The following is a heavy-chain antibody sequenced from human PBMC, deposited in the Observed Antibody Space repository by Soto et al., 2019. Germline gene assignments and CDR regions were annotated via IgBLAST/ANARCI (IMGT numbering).Heavy chain of an antibody. CDR1: GGTFSSYA. Sequence: QVQLVQSGAEVKKPGSSVKVSCKASGGTFSSYAISWVRQAPGQGLEWMGGIIPIFGTANYAQKFQGRVTITADESTSAADMELSSLRSEDTAVYYCATTTVGGIRFMCGIDVWGQGTTVTVSS. D-gene: IGHD4-17*01. CDR2: IIPIFGTA. V-gene: IGHV1-69*12. CDR3: ATTTVGGIRFMCGIDV. J-gene: IGHJ6*02.